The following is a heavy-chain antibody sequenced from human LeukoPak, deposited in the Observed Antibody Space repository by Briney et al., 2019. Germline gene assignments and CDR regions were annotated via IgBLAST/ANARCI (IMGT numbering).Heavy chain of an antibody. CDR3: ARDRAYNWNYPWFDP. D-gene: IGHD1-7*01. V-gene: IGHV4-4*07. CDR2: IYTSGST. CDR1: GGSISSYY. Sequence: PSETLSLTCTVSGGSISSYYWSWIRQPAGKGLEWTGHIYTSGSTNYNPSLKSRVTMSVDTSKNQFSLKLSSVTAADTAVYYCARDRAYNWNYPWFDPWGQGTLVTVSS. J-gene: IGHJ5*02.